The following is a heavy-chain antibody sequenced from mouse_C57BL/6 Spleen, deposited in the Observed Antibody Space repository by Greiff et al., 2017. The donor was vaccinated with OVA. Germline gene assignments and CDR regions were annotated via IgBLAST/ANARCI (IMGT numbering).Heavy chain of an antibody. CDR2: IYWDDDK. CDR1: GFSLSTSGMG. D-gene: IGHD4-1*02. J-gene: IGHJ2*01. Sequence: QVTLNESGPGLLQSSQTLSLTCSFSGFSLSTSGMGVSWLRQPSGQGLEWLAHIYWDDDKRYNPSLKSRLTISKDTSRNQVFLKITSVDTADTATYDCARRRGNCDFDYWGQGTTLTVSS. CDR3: ARRRGNCDFDY. V-gene: IGHV8-12*01.